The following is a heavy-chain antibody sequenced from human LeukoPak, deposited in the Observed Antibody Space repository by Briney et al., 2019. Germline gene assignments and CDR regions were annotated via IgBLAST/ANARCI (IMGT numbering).Heavy chain of an antibody. D-gene: IGHD3-10*01. Sequence: GASVKVSCKASGGTFSSYAISWVRQAPGQGLEWMGGIIPIFGTANYAQKFQGRVTITADESTSTAYMELSSLRSEDTAVYYCASRMGFGELWSVLIWYFDLWGRGTLVTVSS. J-gene: IGHJ2*01. CDR3: ASRMGFGELWSVLIWYFDL. CDR2: IIPIFGTA. CDR1: GGTFSSYA. V-gene: IGHV1-69*13.